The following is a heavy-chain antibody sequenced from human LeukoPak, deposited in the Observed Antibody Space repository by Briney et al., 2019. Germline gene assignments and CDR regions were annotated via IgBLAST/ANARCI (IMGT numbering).Heavy chain of an antibody. Sequence: GGSLRLSCAAPGFIFSSYAMSWFRQAPGKGLEWVSTISGSGGSTYYADSVKGRFTISRDNSKNTVYLQMNSLRAEDTAVYYCAIDPSCSNVVCHAYSDYWGQGTLVTVSS. CDR3: AIDPSCSNVVCHAYSDY. CDR2: ISGSGGST. V-gene: IGHV3-23*01. J-gene: IGHJ4*02. D-gene: IGHD2-8*01. CDR1: GFIFSSYA.